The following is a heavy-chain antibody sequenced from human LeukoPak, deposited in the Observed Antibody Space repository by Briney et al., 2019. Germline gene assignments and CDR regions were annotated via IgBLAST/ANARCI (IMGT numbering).Heavy chain of an antibody. D-gene: IGHD6-13*01. J-gene: IGHJ4*02. CDR1: GGSISSGDYY. CDR2: IYYSGST. V-gene: IGHV4-30-4*08. Sequence: SETLSLTCTVSGGSISSGDYYWSWIRHPPGKGLEWIGYIYYSGSTYYNPSLKSRVTISVDTSKNQFSLKLSSVTAADTAVYYCARGGIAAADTDYWGQGTLVTVSS. CDR3: ARGGIAAADTDY.